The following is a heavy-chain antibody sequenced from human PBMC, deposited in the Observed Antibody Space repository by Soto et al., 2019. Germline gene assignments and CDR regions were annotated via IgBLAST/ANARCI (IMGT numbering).Heavy chain of an antibody. Sequence: QVQLVQSGAEVKKPGASVKVSCKASGYTCTSYYMHWVRQAPGQGLEWMGIINPSGGSTSYAQKFQGIDTMTRDTSTSTVYLELSSLRSEDTAVYYCARDHDEASEDGYCDYWGQGTLVTVSS. CDR3: ARDHDEASEDGYCDY. CDR2: INPSGGST. D-gene: IGHD1-26*01. CDR1: GYTCTSYY. J-gene: IGHJ4*02. V-gene: IGHV1-46*01.